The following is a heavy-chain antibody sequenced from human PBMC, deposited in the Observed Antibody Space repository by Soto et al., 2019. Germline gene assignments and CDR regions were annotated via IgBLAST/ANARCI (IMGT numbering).Heavy chain of an antibody. D-gene: IGHD2-15*01. V-gene: IGHV3-49*04. CDR1: GFPFDDFA. CDR2: IRNQSYQEAT. CDR3: TTDLWRIAVVVGSTGYFNP. Sequence: SLRLSSTGCGFPFDDFAINWVRQAPGKWLEWVGLIRNQSYQEATEYAAAVKGRFTISRDTSNGIAYLQMNSLNIEDSAVYYCTTDLWRIAVVVGSTGYFNPWGQGTPVPVSS. J-gene: IGHJ5*02.